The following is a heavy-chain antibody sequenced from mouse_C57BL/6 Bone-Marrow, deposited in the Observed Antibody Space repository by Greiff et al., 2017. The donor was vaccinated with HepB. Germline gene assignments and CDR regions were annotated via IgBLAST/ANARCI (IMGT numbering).Heavy chain of an antibody. CDR2: IWSGGST. J-gene: IGHJ1*03. D-gene: IGHD2-5*01. Sequence: QVQLQQSGPGLVQPSQSLSITCTVSGFSLTSYGVHWVRQSPGKGLEWLGVIWSGGSTDYNAAFISRLSISKDNSKSQVFFKMNSLQADDTAIYYCARKCNYSNRYWYFDVWGTGTTVTVSS. CDR3: ARKCNYSNRYWYFDV. CDR1: GFSLTSYG. V-gene: IGHV2-2*01.